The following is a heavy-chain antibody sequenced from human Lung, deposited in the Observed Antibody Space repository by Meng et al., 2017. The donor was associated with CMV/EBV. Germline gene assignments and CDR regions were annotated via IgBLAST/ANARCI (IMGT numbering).Heavy chain of an antibody. Sequence: GGSLRLSCAASGFTFSSYWMHWVRQAPGKGLVWVSRINSDGSSTSYADSVKGRFTISRDNAKNTLYLQMNSLRAEDTAVYYCARERSLSGYSGYDAGGWFDPWGQGTLVTVSS. J-gene: IGHJ5*02. V-gene: IGHV3-74*01. CDR2: INSDGSST. CDR3: ARERSLSGYSGYDAGGWFDP. D-gene: IGHD5-12*01. CDR1: GFTFSSYW.